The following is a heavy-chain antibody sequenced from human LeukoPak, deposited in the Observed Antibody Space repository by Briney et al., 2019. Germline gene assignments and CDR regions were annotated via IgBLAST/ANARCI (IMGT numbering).Heavy chain of an antibody. V-gene: IGHV3-23*01. Sequence: GGSLRPSCAASGFTFSSYAMSWVRQAPGKGLEWVSAISGSGGSTYYADSVKGRFTISRDNSKNTLYLQMNSLRAEDTAVYYCAKFDQIGYCSGGSCYRTLGYYYYYGMDVWGQGTTVTVS. J-gene: IGHJ6*02. CDR1: GFTFSSYA. D-gene: IGHD2-15*01. CDR2: ISGSGGST. CDR3: AKFDQIGYCSGGSCYRTLGYYYYYGMDV.